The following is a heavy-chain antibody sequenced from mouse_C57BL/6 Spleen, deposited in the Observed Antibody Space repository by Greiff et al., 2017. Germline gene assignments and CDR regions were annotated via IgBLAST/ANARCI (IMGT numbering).Heavy chain of an antibody. V-gene: IGHV14-2*01. J-gene: IGHJ2*01. CDR3: ARNWDAYYFDY. CDR2: IDPEDGET. Sequence: VQLQQSGAELVKPGASVTLSCTASGFNIQDYYMHWVKQRTEQGLEWIGRIDPEDGETTYAPKIQGKATITADTSSNTAYLQLSSLTSEDTAVYYCARNWDAYYFDYGGQGTTLTVAS. D-gene: IGHD4-1*01. CDR1: GFNIQDYY.